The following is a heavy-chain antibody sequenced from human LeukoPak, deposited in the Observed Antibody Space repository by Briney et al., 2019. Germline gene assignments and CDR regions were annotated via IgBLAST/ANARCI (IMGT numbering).Heavy chain of an antibody. V-gene: IGHV4-38-2*02. CDR3: ARVGIDSGSFADFDY. D-gene: IGHD1-26*01. Sequence: SETLSLTCTVSGYSISSDYYWGWIRQPPGKGLEGIGSIYHSGSTYYNPSLKSRVTISVDMSKDQFSLKLSSVTAADTAVYFCARVGIDSGSFADFDYWGQGTLVTVSS. CDR2: IYHSGST. J-gene: IGHJ4*02. CDR1: GYSISSDYY.